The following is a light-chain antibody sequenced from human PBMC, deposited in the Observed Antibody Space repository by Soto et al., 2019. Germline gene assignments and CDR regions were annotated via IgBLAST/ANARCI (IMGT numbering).Light chain of an antibody. Sequence: DIEMTQSPSSLSASVGDRVTITCRASQGISNYLAWYQQKPGKVPKLLIYDASTFQSGVPSRFSCSLFGTDLTLMISSLQSEDVATSCCAKYKSAPVWFGPGTKLELK. CDR3: AKYKSAPVW. J-gene: IGKJ1*01. CDR2: DAS. CDR1: QGISNY. V-gene: IGKV1-27*01.